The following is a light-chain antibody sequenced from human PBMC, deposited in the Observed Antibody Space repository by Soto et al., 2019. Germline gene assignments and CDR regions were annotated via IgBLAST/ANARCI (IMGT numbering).Light chain of an antibody. Sequence: DIQMTQSPSSVSASVGDRVTITCRASQTLSNYLTWFQQKPGKAPKVLIYGASTLQSGVPSRFSGSGSGAEFTLTISSLQPDDSATYYCQQSYSTPITFGQGTRLEIK. CDR1: QTLSNY. CDR2: GAS. J-gene: IGKJ5*01. V-gene: IGKV1-39*01. CDR3: QQSYSTPIT.